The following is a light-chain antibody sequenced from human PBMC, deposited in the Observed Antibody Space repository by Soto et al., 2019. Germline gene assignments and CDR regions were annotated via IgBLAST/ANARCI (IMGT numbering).Light chain of an antibody. J-gene: IGKJ4*01. CDR2: GAS. V-gene: IGKV3D-15*01. CDR3: QQYNNWLPLT. CDR1: QSVSSN. Sequence: EIVMTQSPATLSVSPGERATLSCRASQSVSSNLAWYQQKPGQAPRLLIYGASTRATGIPARFSGSGSGTEFTLTISNLQSEDFAVYYCQQYNNWLPLTFGGGTKVEIK.